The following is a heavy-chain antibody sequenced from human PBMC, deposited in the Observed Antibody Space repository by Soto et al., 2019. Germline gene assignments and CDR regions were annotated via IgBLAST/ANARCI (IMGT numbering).Heavy chain of an antibody. CDR2: ISYSGST. D-gene: IGHD2-2*02. CDR3: ARHGQYQLLYPFDH. V-gene: IGHV4-59*08. Sequence: TLSLTCTVSGGSISSYYWSWIRQPPGKGLEWIGYISYSGSTNYSPSLKSRVTISVDTSKNQFSLKLNSVTAADTAVYYCARHGQYQLLYPFDHWGQGALVTVSS. J-gene: IGHJ4*02. CDR1: GGSISSYY.